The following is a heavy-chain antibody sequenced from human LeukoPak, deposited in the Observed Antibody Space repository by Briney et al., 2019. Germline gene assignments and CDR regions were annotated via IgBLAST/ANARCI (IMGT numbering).Heavy chain of an antibody. CDR3: AKELEGYIYGPVYY. Sequence: GGSLRLSCAASGFTFSSYGMHWVRQAPGKGLEWVAVISYDGSNKYYADSVKGRFKISRDNSKNTLYLQMNSLRAEDTAVYYCAKELEGYIYGPVYYWGQGTLVTVSS. V-gene: IGHV3-30*18. CDR1: GFTFSSYG. D-gene: IGHD5-18*01. CDR2: ISYDGSNK. J-gene: IGHJ4*02.